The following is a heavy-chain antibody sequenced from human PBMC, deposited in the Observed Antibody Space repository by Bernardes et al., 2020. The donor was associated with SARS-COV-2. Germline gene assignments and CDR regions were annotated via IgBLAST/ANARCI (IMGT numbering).Heavy chain of an antibody. CDR1: GYSFSAHY. Sequence: ASVKVSCKASGYSFSAHYIHLVRQNGQGLEWMGISNPRGGTATYAQRFQGRVTMTRDTSTSTVFMELSSLTSEDAAVYYCVRGGYDSGGDYPSYYFDYWGQGTLVTVSS. D-gene: IGHD3-22*01. CDR2: SNPRGGTA. V-gene: IGHV1-46*03. CDR3: VRGGYDSGGDYPSYYFDY. J-gene: IGHJ4*02.